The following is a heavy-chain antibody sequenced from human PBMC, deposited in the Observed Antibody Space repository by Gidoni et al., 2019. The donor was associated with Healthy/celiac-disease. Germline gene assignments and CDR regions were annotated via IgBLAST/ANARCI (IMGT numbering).Heavy chain of an antibody. CDR3: ARGAPYSSGWPRLYYFDY. J-gene: IGHJ4*02. D-gene: IGHD6-19*01. V-gene: IGHV1-69*01. Sequence: QVQLVQSGAEVKKPGSSVKVSCKASGATFSTYASSWVRQAPGQGLEWMGGIIPIFGTANYAQKFQGRVTITADESTSTAYMELSSLRSEDTAVYYCARGAPYSSGWPRLYYFDYWGQGTLVTVSS. CDR1: GATFSTYA. CDR2: IIPIFGTA.